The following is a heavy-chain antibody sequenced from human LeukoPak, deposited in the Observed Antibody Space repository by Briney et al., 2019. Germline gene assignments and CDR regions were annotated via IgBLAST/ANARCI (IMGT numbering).Heavy chain of an antibody. CDR2: ISSSSSYI. J-gene: IGHJ4*02. D-gene: IGHD5-12*01. CDR1: GFTFSSYS. V-gene: IGHV3-21*01. Sequence: GGSLRLSCAASGFTFSSYSMNWVRQAPGKGLEWVSSISSSSSYIYYADSVEGRFTISRDNAKNSLYLQMNSLRAEDTAVYYCARDLGGYDWGSFDYWGQGTLVTVSS. CDR3: ARDLGGYDWGSFDY.